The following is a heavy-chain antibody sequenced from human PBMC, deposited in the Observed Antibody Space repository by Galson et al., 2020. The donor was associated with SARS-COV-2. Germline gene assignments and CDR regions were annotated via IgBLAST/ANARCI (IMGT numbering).Heavy chain of an antibody. CDR2: IYHSGST. J-gene: IGHJ3*02. CDR3: ARIQDSSGYYYLDAFDI. Sequence: SETLSLTCAVSGGSISSGGSSWSWIRQPPGKGLEWIGYIYHSGSTYYNPSLKSRVTISVDRSKNQFSLKLSSVTAADTAVYYCARIQDSSGYYYLDAFDIWPRDNGHRLF. D-gene: IGHD3-22*01. V-gene: IGHV4-30-2*01. CDR1: GGSISSGGSS.